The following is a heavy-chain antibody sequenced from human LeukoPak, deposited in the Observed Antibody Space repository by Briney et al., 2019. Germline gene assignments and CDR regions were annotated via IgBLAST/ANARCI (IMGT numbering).Heavy chain of an antibody. CDR3: ARERLLVFGELSGDFDY. CDR1: GGTFSSYA. CDR2: IIPIFGTA. J-gene: IGHJ4*02. Sequence: SVKVSCKASGGTFSSYAISWVRQAPGQGLEWMGGIIPIFGTADYAQKFQGRVTITADESTSTAYMELSSLRSEDTAVYYCARERLLVFGELSGDFDYWGQGTLVTVSS. D-gene: IGHD3-10*01. V-gene: IGHV1-69*13.